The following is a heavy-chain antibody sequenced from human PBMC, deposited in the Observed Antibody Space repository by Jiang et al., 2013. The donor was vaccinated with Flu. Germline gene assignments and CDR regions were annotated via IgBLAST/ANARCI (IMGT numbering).Heavy chain of an antibody. Sequence: SGAEVKKPGSSVKVSCKASGGTFSSYAISWVRQAPGQGLEWMGGIIPIFGTANYAQKFQGRLTITADESTSTAYMDLSSLRSEDTAVYYCAREGTATRSSTYYNYMDVWGKGTTVTVSS. J-gene: IGHJ6*03. CDR3: AREGTATRSSTYYNYMDV. CDR1: GGTFSSYA. CDR2: IIPIFGTA. D-gene: IGHD6-6*01. V-gene: IGHV1-69*01.